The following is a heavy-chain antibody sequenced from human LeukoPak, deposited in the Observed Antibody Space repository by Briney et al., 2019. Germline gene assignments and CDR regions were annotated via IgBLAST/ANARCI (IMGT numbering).Heavy chain of an antibody. D-gene: IGHD2-2*02. Sequence: ASETLSLTCTVSGYSISSGYYWGWIREPPGKGLEWIGSIYHSGNTYYKSSLKSRVTISVDTSKNQFSLKLRSVTTTDTAVYYCARGDIPDYWGQGTLVTVSS. CDR3: ARGDIPDY. V-gene: IGHV4-38-2*02. J-gene: IGHJ4*02. CDR2: IYHSGNT. CDR1: GYSISSGYY.